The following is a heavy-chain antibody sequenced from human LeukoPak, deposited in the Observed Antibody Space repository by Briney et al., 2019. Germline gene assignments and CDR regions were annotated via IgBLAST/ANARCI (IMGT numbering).Heavy chain of an antibody. D-gene: IGHD1-26*01. Sequence: GGSLRLPCAASGFTFSRFWMTWVRQAPGKGLEWVANIKQDGSEKYYVDSVKGRFTISRDNAKNSLFLQMDSLRAEDTAVYYCAKDAWGIVGPTTYDYWGQGTLVTVSS. CDR3: AKDAWGIVGPTTYDY. V-gene: IGHV3-7*03. J-gene: IGHJ4*02. CDR2: IKQDGSEK. CDR1: GFTFSRFW.